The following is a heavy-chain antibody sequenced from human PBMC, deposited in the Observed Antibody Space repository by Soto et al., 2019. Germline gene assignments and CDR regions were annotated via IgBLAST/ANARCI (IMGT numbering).Heavy chain of an antibody. J-gene: IGHJ6*02. CDR1: GGSISRGDYY. D-gene: IGHD5-12*01. V-gene: IGHV4-30-4*01. CDR3: ARAGAYSGYGQNYYHYGMDV. Sequence: SETLSLTCTVSGGSISRGDYYWSWIRQPPGKGLEWIGYIYYSGSTYYNPSLKSRVTISVDTSKNQFSLKLSSVTAADTAVYYCARAGAYSGYGQNYYHYGMDVWGQGTTVTVSS. CDR2: IYYSGST.